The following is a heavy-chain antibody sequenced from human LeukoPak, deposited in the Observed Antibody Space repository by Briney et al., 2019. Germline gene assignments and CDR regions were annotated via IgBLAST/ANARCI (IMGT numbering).Heavy chain of an antibody. V-gene: IGHV4-59*01. CDR2: IHYRGST. D-gene: IGHD6-19*01. CDR1: GGSISSYY. J-gene: IGHJ4*02. CDR3: ARGSIAVVGNFDY. Sequence: SETLSLTCSVSGGSISSYYWSWIRQPPGKGLEWIGYIHYRGSTNYNPSLKSRVTISVDMSKNQLSLKLSSVTAADTAVYYCARGSIAVVGNFDYWGQGTLVTVSS.